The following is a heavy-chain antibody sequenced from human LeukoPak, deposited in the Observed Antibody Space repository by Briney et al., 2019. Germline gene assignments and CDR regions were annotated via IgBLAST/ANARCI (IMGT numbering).Heavy chain of an antibody. CDR2: ISAYNGNT. Sequence: ASVKVSCKASGYTFTSYGISWVRQAPGQGLEWMGWISAYNGNTNYTQKLQGRVTMTTDTSTSTAYMELRSLRSDDTAVYYCARDRERIAAHSGFDYWGQGTLVTVSS. D-gene: IGHD6-6*01. CDR3: ARDRERIAAHSGFDY. J-gene: IGHJ4*02. V-gene: IGHV1-18*01. CDR1: GYTFTSYG.